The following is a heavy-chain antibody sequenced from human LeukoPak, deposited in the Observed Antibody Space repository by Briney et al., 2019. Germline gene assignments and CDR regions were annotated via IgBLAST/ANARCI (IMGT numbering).Heavy chain of an antibody. D-gene: IGHD3-9*01. Sequence: DSLRLSCAASGFTFSSYWMHWVRQAPGKGLVWVSRINSDGSSTSYADSVKGRFSISRDNAKNTLYLQMNSLRAEDTAVYYCLSVDILTGYYFYFMDVWGKGTTVTVSS. J-gene: IGHJ6*03. V-gene: IGHV3-74*01. CDR2: INSDGSST. CDR1: GFTFSSYW. CDR3: LSVDILTGYYFYFMDV.